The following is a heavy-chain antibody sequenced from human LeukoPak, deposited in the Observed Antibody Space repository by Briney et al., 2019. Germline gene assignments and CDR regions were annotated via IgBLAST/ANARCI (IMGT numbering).Heavy chain of an antibody. D-gene: IGHD5-24*01. Sequence: SETLSLTCTVSGGSIRDFYWGWIRVPPGKGLEWIGYTYYSGSTSYNPSLESRVAISVDMSKSQFSLELSSVTAADTAIYYCTRHKRWLQFPDAFDVWGQGTMVTFSS. CDR2: TYYSGST. J-gene: IGHJ3*01. CDR1: GGSIRDFY. V-gene: IGHV4-59*08. CDR3: TRHKRWLQFPDAFDV.